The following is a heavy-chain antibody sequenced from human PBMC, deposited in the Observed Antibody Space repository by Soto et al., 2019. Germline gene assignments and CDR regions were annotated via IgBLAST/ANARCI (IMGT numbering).Heavy chain of an antibody. CDR2: IGSKGETYAT. J-gene: IGHJ4*02. CDR3: AKDGYSTSSFVDY. Sequence: SLRLSCAASGFTFGASALQWVRQASGKGLEWLGRIGSKGETYATTYAASVKGRFTISRDDSKNTLYLQMNSLRAEDTAVYYCAKDGYSTSSFVDYWGQGTLVTVSS. CDR1: GFTFGASA. V-gene: IGHV3-73*01. D-gene: IGHD6-6*01.